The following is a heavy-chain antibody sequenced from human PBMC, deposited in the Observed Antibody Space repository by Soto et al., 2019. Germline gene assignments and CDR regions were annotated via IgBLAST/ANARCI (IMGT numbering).Heavy chain of an antibody. Sequence: PSETLSLTCAVYGGSFSGYYWSWIRQPPGKGLEWIGYIYYSGSTNYNPSLKSRVTISVDTSKNQFSLKLSSVTAADTAVYYCARGGNWFDPWGQGTLVTVSS. V-gene: IGHV4-59*01. CDR3: ARGGNWFDP. CDR1: GGSFSGYY. J-gene: IGHJ5*02. D-gene: IGHD3-10*01. CDR2: IYYSGST.